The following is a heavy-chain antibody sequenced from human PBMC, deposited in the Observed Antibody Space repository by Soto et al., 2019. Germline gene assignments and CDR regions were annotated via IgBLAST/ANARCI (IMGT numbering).Heavy chain of an antibody. CDR3: RRAWQLAYGMDV. CDR2: TYYRSKWYN. J-gene: IGHJ6*02. V-gene: IGHV6-1*01. Sequence: SQTLSLTCAISGDSVSSNSAAWNWIRQSPSRGLEWLGRTYYRSKWYNDYAVSVKSRTTINPDTSKNQFSLQLNSVTPDDTAVYYCRRAWQLAYGMDVWGRGTTATVS. D-gene: IGHD6-6*01. CDR1: GDSVSSNSAA.